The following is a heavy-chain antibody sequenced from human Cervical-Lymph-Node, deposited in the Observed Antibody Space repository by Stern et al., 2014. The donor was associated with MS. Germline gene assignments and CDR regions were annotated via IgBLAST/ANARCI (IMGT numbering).Heavy chain of an antibody. V-gene: IGHV3-53*01. CDR2: IHSGGYT. D-gene: IGHD3-9*01. CDR3: VRDHYDILTGYYIDY. J-gene: IGHJ4*02. Sequence: APGKGLESVSVIHSGGYTSYVDSVKGRFTISRDNSKNTLYLQMNSLRAEDTAVYYCVRDHYDILTGYYIDYWGQGTLVTVSS.